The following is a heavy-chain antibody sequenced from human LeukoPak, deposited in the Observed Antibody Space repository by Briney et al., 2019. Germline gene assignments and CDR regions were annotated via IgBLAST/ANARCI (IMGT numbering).Heavy chain of an antibody. J-gene: IGHJ4*02. Sequence: GGSLRISCIGSGFNFGDYAMTWVRQAPGKGLEWVGFIRSKAFGATTESVASVKGRFSISRDDSKTIAYLQMDSLKAEDTAIYYCTRARGGYTSGIDYWGRGTLVTVSS. V-gene: IGHV3-49*04. CDR1: GFNFGDYA. CDR3: TRARGGYTSGIDY. D-gene: IGHD6-19*01. CDR2: IRSKAFGATT.